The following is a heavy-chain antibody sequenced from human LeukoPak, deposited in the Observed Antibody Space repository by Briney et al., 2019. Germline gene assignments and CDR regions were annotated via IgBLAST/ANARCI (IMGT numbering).Heavy chain of an antibody. J-gene: IGHJ4*02. CDR3: AVSSSWYPIDY. V-gene: IGHV1-8*01. Sequence: ASVKVSCKASGYTFTSYDINWVRQATGQGLEWMGWMNPNSGSTGYAQKFQGRVTMTRNTSISKAYMELSSLRSEDTAVYYCAVSSSWYPIDYWGQGTLVTVSS. D-gene: IGHD6-13*01. CDR1: GYTFTSYD. CDR2: MNPNSGST.